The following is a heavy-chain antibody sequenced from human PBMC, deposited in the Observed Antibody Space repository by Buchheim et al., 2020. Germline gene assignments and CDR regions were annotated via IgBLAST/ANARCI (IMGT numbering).Heavy chain of an antibody. CDR1: GGSISSSSYY. V-gene: IGHV4-39*01. J-gene: IGHJ6*02. CDR2: IYYSGST. Sequence: QLQLQESGPGLVKPSETLSLTCTVSGGSISSSSYYWGWIRQPPGKGLEWIGSIYYSGSTYYNPSLKSRVTIYVDTSKNQFSLKLCDVTASDTTVYYCAELWSDTYIVVTQKHGGNMDVWGQGTT. D-gene: IGHD3-22*01. CDR3: AELWSDTYIVVTQKHGGNMDV.